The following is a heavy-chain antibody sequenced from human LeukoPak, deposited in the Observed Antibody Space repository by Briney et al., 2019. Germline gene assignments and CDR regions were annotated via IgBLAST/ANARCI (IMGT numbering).Heavy chain of an antibody. CDR1: GFTFSSYA. CDR3: ARDRVGATDYFDY. D-gene: IGHD1-26*01. J-gene: IGHJ4*02. CDR2: ISYDGSNK. V-gene: IGHV3-30-3*01. Sequence: GRSLRLSCAASGFTFSSYAMHWVRQAPGKRLEWVAVISYDGSNKYYADSVKGRFTISRDNSKNTLYLQMNSLRAEDTAVYYCARDRVGATDYFDYWGQGTLVTVSS.